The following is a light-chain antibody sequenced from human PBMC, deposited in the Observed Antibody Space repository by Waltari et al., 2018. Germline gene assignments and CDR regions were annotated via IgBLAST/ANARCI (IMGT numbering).Light chain of an antibody. CDR3: CSYAGDYTLV. CDR2: EVN. Sequence: QSALTQPRSVSGSPGQSVTISCAATSSDVGPYNHVSWYQQSPGTAPKLLIYEVNNRPSGVPDRFSASKSGNTASLTISGLRAEDEADYYCCSYAGDYTLVFGGGTKLTVL. J-gene: IGLJ2*01. CDR1: SSDVGPYNH. V-gene: IGLV2-11*01.